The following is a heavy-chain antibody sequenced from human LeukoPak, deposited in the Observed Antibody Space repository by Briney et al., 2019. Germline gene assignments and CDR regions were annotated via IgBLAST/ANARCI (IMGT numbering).Heavy chain of an antibody. CDR1: GYTFTGYY. D-gene: IGHD2-2*01. V-gene: IGHV1-2*02. Sequence: ASVKVSCKASGYTFTGYYMHWVRQAPGQGLEWMGWINPNSGGTNYAQKFQGRVTMTRDTSISTAYMELSRLRSADTAVYYCARGGGPTYLYCSSTSCYGYFDYWGQGTLVTVSS. J-gene: IGHJ4*02. CDR3: ARGGGPTYLYCSSTSCYGYFDY. CDR2: INPNSGGT.